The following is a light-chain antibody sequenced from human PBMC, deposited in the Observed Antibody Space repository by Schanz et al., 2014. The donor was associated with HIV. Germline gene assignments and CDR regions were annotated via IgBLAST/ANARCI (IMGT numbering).Light chain of an antibody. Sequence: IQLTQSPSSLSASVGDRVTITCRASQGISNYLAWYQQKPGKAPNLLIYGASTLQSGVPSRFSGSGSGTEFTLTISRLQPDDFATYYCQQLNVFPPTFGQGTQVDI. J-gene: IGKJ1*01. CDR2: GAS. CDR1: QGISNY. CDR3: QQLNVFPPT. V-gene: IGKV1-9*01.